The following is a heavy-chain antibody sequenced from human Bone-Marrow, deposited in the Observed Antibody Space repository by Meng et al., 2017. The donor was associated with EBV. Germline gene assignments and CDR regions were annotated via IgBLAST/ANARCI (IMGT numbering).Heavy chain of an antibody. J-gene: IGHJ4*02. V-gene: IGHV2-5*02. CDR2: IYWDDDK. CDR1: GFSLNTRGVG. CDR3: AHIIAARPFDY. Sequence: QITLKESGPTLVKPTQTLTLTCTFSGFSLNTRGVGVGWIRQPPGKALEWLALIYWDDDKRYSPSLKSRLTITKDTSKNQVVLTMTNMDPVDAATYYCAHIIAARPFDYWGQGTLVTVSS. D-gene: IGHD6-6*01.